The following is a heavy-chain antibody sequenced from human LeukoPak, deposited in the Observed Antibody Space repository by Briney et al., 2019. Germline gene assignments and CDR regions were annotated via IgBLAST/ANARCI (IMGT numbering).Heavy chain of an antibody. D-gene: IGHD2-2*01. CDR3: AKILVVVPAEHYFDY. CDR2: IRYDGSNK. V-gene: IGHV3-30*02. CDR1: GFTFSSYG. Sequence: GGSLRLSCAASGFTFSSYGMHWVRQAPGKGLEWVAFIRYDGSNKYYADSVKGRFTISRDNSRNTLYLQMNSLRAEDTAVYYCAKILVVVPAEHYFDYWGQGTLATVSS. J-gene: IGHJ4*02.